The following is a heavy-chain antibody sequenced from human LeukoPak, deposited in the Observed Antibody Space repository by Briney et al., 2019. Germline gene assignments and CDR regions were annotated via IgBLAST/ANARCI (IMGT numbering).Heavy chain of an antibody. CDR2: IYYSGST. Sequence: KTSETLSLTCTVSGGSISSSSYYWGWIRQPPGQGLEWIVSIYYSGSTYYNPSLKSRVTISVDTSKNQFSLKLSSVTAADTAVYYCAKDRGVVVSYYFDYWGQGTLVTVSS. CDR3: AKDRGVVVSYYFDY. V-gene: IGHV4-39*07. D-gene: IGHD3-22*01. J-gene: IGHJ4*02. CDR1: GGSISSSSYY.